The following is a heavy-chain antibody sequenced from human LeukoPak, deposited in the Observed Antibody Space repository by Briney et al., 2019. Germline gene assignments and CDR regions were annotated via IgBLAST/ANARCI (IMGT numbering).Heavy chain of an antibody. CDR2: IYYSGST. CDR1: GGSLSGYY. CDR3: ARHRSPSGYDSRLDY. J-gene: IGHJ4*02. D-gene: IGHD5-12*01. V-gene: IGHV4-59*08. Sequence: SETLSLTCTVSGGSLSGYYWSWIRQPPGEGLEYIGYIYYSGSTNYNPSLKSRVTISVDTSKNQFSLKLSSVTAADTAVYYCARHRSPSGYDSRLDYWGQGTLVTVSS.